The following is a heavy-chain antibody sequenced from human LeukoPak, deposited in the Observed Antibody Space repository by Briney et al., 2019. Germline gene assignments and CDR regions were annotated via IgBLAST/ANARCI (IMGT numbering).Heavy chain of an antibody. CDR1: GYTFTSYD. J-gene: IGHJ6*02. CDR2: MDPNSGNT. V-gene: IGHV1-8*01. CDR3: ARHRGYGSYYYYYGMDV. Sequence: ASVKVSCEASGYTFTSYDINWVRQTTGQGLEWMGWMDPNSGNTGYAQKFQGRVTMTRNTSISTAYMELSSLRSEDTAVYYCARHRGYGSYYYYYGMDVWGQGTTVTVSS. D-gene: IGHD2-15*01.